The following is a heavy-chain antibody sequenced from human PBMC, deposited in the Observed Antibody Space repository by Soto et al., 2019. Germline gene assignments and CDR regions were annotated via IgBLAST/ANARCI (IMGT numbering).Heavy chain of an antibody. J-gene: IGHJ6*02. CDR1: GGSFYNYA. CDR3: ARRTGLAGRLASPACYGLDV. Sequence: QVHLVQSGAEVKKPGSSVKVSCEASGGSFYNYAVTWVLQAPGQGLEWVGSIIPIFDKPIFAQKFQGRLTISADKSTSIAYMELNSLTSGETAVYYCARRTGLAGRLASPACYGLDVWAQGTTVIFSS. V-gene: IGHV1-69*06. CDR2: IIPIFDKP. D-gene: IGHD6-6*01.